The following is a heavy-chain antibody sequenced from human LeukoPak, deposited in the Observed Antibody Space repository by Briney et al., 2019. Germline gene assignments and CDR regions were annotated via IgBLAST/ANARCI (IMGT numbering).Heavy chain of an antibody. CDR1: GDSISSYY. CDR3: ARQSRGTTARLFDY. J-gene: IGHJ4*02. CDR2: ISYSGST. V-gene: IGHV4-59*08. D-gene: IGHD1-1*01. Sequence: KPSETLSLTCTVSGDSISSYYWSWIRQPPGKGLEWIGYISYSGSTNYNPSLESRVTISGDTSKNQFSLKLSSVTAADTAFYYCARQSRGTTARLFDYWAREPWSPSPQ.